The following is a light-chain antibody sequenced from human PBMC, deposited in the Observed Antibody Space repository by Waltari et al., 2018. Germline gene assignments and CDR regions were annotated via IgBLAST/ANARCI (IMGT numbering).Light chain of an antibody. Sequence: DIVMTQSPLSLPVTPGEPASMSFRFSQSLLHRNGNNSLDWYLQKPGQSPQLLIFLGSTRASGVPDRFSCSGSGTDFTLKISRVEAEDVGVYYCMQSLQTPYAFGQGTKLEIK. CDR2: LGS. J-gene: IGKJ2*01. CDR3: MQSLQTPYA. CDR1: QSLLHRNGNNS. V-gene: IGKV2-28*01.